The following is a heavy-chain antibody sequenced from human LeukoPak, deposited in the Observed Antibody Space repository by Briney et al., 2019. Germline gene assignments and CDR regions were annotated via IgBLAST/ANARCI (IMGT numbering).Heavy chain of an antibody. CDR2: INHSGST. Sequence: SETLSLTCAVYGGSFSGYYWSWIRQPPGKGLEWIGEINHSGSTNSNPSLKSRVTISVDASKNQFSLKLSSVTAADTAVYYCARGRGYSYGYGLAYWGQGTLVTVSS. D-gene: IGHD5-18*01. CDR3: ARGRGYSYGYGLAY. J-gene: IGHJ4*02. CDR1: GGSFSGYY. V-gene: IGHV4-34*01.